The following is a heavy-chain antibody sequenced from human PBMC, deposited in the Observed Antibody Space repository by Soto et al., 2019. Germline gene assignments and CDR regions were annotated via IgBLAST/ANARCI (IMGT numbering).Heavy chain of an antibody. CDR3: TTVKWLALYWYFDL. CDR2: IKSKTDGGTT. J-gene: IGHJ2*01. Sequence: EVQLVESGGGLVKPGGSLRLSCAASGFTFSNAWMNWVRQAPGKGLEWVGRIKSKTDGGTTDYAAPVKGRFTISRDDSKNTLYLLMNSLKTEDTAVYYCTTVKWLALYWYFDLWGRGTLVTVSS. D-gene: IGHD6-19*01. V-gene: IGHV3-15*07. CDR1: GFTFSNAW.